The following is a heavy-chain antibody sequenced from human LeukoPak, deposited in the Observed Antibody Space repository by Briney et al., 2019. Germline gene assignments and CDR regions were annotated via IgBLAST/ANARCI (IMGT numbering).Heavy chain of an antibody. CDR3: ARGEVAANRFDY. D-gene: IGHD2-15*01. J-gene: IGHJ4*02. CDR1: GFTVSSNY. V-gene: IGHV3-66*01. Sequence: GGSLRLSCAASGFTVSSNYMSWDRQAPGKGLEWVSVIYSGGSTYYADSVKGRFTISRDNSKNTLYLQMNSLRAEDTAVYYCARGEVAANRFDYWGQGTLVTVSS. CDR2: IYSGGST.